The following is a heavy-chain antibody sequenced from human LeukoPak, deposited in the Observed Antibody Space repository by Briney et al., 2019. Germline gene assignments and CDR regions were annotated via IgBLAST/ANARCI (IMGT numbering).Heavy chain of an antibody. CDR1: GGSISSYY. Sequence: SETLSLTCTVSGGSISSYYWSWIRQPPGKGLEWIGYIYYSGSTNYNPSLKSRVTISVDTSKNQFSLKLSSVTAADTAVYYCARDDKMVTGYYGMDVWGQGTTVTVSS. CDR2: IYYSGST. V-gene: IGHV4-59*01. J-gene: IGHJ6*02. D-gene: IGHD5-18*01. CDR3: ARDDKMVTGYYGMDV.